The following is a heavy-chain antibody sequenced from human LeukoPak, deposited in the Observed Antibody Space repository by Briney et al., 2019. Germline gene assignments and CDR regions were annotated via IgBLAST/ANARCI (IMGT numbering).Heavy chain of an antibody. CDR3: AHRNTTMVRVDY. CDR2: IRSEADGGTT. Sequence: GRSLSLSCAVSGFTFRDVGMGWVRQAPGEGLEWVGRIRSEADGGTTDYAAPGKGRFTISRDDSKNTLYLQMSSLNTEDTAVYFCAHRNTTMVRVDYWGQGTLVTVSS. D-gene: IGHD5-18*01. V-gene: IGHV3-15*01. J-gene: IGHJ4*02. CDR1: GFTFRDVG.